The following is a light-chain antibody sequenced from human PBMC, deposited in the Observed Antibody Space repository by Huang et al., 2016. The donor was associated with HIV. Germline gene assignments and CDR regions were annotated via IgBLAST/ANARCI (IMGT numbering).Light chain of an antibody. CDR2: SAS. Sequence: EVVMTQSPAILSVSPGERATLSCRASQSVTSNLAWYQQKPGQAPRLLINSASTRATGIPARFSSSGSGTEYTLTISSLQSEDFAVYYCQHYNNWPWWTFGQGTKVEMK. CDR3: QHYNNWPWWT. V-gene: IGKV3-15*01. J-gene: IGKJ1*01. CDR1: QSVTSN.